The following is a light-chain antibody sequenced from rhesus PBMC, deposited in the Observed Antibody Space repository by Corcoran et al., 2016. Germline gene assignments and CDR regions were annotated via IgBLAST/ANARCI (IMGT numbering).Light chain of an antibody. CDR3: QQGYNTPFT. V-gene: IGKV1S8*01. J-gene: IGKJ3*01. CDR1: QTISSY. Sequence: DIQMTQSPSSLSASVGDRVTITCRASQTISSYLAWYQQKPGKVPKLLIYNTSSLQSGVPSRFSGSGSGTDYTLTISSLQPEDFATYYCQQGYNTPFTFGPGTKLDIK. CDR2: NTS.